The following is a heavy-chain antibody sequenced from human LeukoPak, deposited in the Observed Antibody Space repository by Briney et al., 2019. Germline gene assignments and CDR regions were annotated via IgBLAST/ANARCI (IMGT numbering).Heavy chain of an antibody. V-gene: IGHV3-30-3*01. CDR2: ISYDGSNK. D-gene: IGHD3-22*01. J-gene: IGHJ4*02. CDR3: ALGITMIVV. Sequence: GGSLRLSCAASGFTFSSYAMHWVRQAPGKGLEWVAVISYDGSNKYYADSVKGRFTISRDNSKNTLYLQMNSLRAEDTAVYYRALGITMIVVWGQGTLVTVSS. CDR1: GFTFSSYA.